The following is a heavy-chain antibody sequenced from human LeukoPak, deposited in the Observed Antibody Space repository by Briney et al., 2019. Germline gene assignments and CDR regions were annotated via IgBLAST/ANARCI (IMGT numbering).Heavy chain of an antibody. CDR1: GGSISSYY. CDR3: ARGWCGATGDYYYGMDV. V-gene: IGHV4-59*01. J-gene: IGHJ6*02. D-gene: IGHD1-26*01. CDR2: IYYSGST. Sequence: PSETLSLTCTVSGGSISSYYWSWIRQPPGKGLEWIGYIYYSGSTNYNPSLKSRVTISVDTSKNQFSLKLSSVTAADTAVYYCARGWCGATGDYYYGMDVWGQGTTVTVSS.